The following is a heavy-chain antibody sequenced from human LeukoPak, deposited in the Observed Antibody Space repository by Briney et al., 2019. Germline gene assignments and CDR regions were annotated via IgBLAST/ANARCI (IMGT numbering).Heavy chain of an antibody. V-gene: IGHV3-21*01. CDR2: ISSSRTYI. D-gene: IGHD6-6*01. CDR1: GFTFSTYA. CDR3: ARDPVAARGEFDY. Sequence: GGSLRLSCTTSGFTFSTYAMNWIRQAPGKGLEWVSSISSSRTYIYYADSLKGRFTISRDNAKNSLYLQMNSLRAEDTAVYYCARDPVAARGEFDYWGQGSLATVSS. J-gene: IGHJ4*02.